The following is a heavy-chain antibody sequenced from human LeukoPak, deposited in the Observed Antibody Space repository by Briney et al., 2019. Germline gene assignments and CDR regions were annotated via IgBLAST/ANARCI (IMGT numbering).Heavy chain of an antibody. J-gene: IGHJ3*02. CDR3: ARLSVTVDAFDI. V-gene: IGHV3-21*01. CDR1: GFTFSSYN. D-gene: IGHD2-21*02. CDR2: ISSSSSYI. Sequence: GGSLRLSCAASGFTFSSYNLNWVRQAPGKGLEWVSSISSSSSYIYYADSVKGRFTISRDNAKNSLYLQMNSLRAEDTAVYYCARLSVTVDAFDIWGQGTMVTVSS.